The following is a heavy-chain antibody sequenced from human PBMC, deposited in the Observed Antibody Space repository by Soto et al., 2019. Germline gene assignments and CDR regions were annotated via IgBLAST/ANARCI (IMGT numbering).Heavy chain of an antibody. D-gene: IGHD3-22*01. CDR3: ARGARAYYDSSGYYYGTFDY. Sequence: ASVKVSCKASGGTFSSYAISWVRQAPGQGLEWMGGIIPIFGTANYAQKFRGRVTITADESTSTAYMELSSLGSEDTAVYYCARGARAYYDSSGYYYGTFDYRGQGTLVTVSS. CDR2: IIPIFGTA. CDR1: GGTFSSYA. J-gene: IGHJ4*02. V-gene: IGHV1-69*13.